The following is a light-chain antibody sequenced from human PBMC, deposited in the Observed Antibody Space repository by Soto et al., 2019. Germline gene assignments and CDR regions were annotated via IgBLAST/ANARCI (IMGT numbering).Light chain of an antibody. J-gene: IGKJ5*01. V-gene: IGKV1-39*01. Sequence: DVQMTQSPASLSVSVVGRVTITCRASQSINNYLNWYLQRPGQAPKLLIRSASTLQRGVPSRFSGSGSRTEFTLTIADLQPDDFGTYYCQQSLTMPITFGHGTRLEIK. CDR2: SAS. CDR3: QQSLTMPIT. CDR1: QSINNY.